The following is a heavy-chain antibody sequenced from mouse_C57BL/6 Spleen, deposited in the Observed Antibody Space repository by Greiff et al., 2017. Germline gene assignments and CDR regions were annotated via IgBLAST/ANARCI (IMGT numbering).Heavy chain of an antibody. CDR2: IYPGSGNT. CDR3: ARVGPVYYFDD. CDR1: GYTFTDYY. J-gene: IGHJ2*01. Sequence: QVQLQQSGAELVRPGASVKLSCKASGYTFTDYYINWVKQRPGQGLEWIARIYPGSGNTYYNEKFKGKATLTAEKSSSTAYMQLSSLTSEDSAVYFCARVGPVYYFDDWGKGSTLTVSS. V-gene: IGHV1-76*01. D-gene: IGHD4-1*01.